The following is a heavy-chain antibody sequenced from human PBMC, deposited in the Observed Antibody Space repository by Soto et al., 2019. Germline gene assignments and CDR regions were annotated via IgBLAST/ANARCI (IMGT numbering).Heavy chain of an antibody. CDR3: ARGSYYYDSRGYYHY. J-gene: IGHJ4*02. V-gene: IGHV4-30-2*01. CDR1: GGSISSGGYS. Sequence: PSETLSLTCAVSGGSISSGGYSWSWIRQPPGKGLEWLGYIYHSGSTCYNPSLKSRVTISVDRSKNQFSLKLCSVTAADTAVYYCARGSYYYDSRGYYHYWGQGTLVTVSS. CDR2: IYHSGST. D-gene: IGHD3-22*01.